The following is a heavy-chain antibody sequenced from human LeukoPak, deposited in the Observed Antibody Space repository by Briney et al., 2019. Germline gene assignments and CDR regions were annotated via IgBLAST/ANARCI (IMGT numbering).Heavy chain of an antibody. V-gene: IGHV4-61*02. D-gene: IGHD3-3*01. CDR1: GGSISSGSYY. Sequence: SETLSLTCTVSGGSISSGSYYWGWIRQPAGKGLQWIGRIYTSGSTNYNPSLKSRVTISVDTSKNQFFLKLSSVTATAEDMYYYDRELGWGGSSPHFYFWRQGPLVIVSS. CDR2: IYTSGST. J-gene: IGHJ1*01. CDR3: DRELGWGGSSPHFYF.